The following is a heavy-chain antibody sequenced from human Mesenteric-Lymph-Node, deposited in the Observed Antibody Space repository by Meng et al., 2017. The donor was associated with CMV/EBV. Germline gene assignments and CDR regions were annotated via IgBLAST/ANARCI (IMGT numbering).Heavy chain of an antibody. D-gene: IGHD6-13*01. CDR3: ARGQYSSSWGYFDY. J-gene: IGHJ4*02. Sequence: GESLKISCAASGFTVSSNYMSWVRQAPGKGLEWVSVIYSGGSTYYADSVKGRFTISRDNSKNTLYLKMNSLRAEDTAVYYCARGQYSSSWGYFDYWGQGTLVTVSS. V-gene: IGHV3-66*02. CDR2: IYSGGST. CDR1: GFTVSSNY.